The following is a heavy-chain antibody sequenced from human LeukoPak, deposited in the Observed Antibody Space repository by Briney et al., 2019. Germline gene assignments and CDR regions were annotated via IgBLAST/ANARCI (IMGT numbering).Heavy chain of an antibody. CDR3: ARVVVAAAPQIKNWFDP. D-gene: IGHD6-13*01. J-gene: IGHJ5*02. Sequence: SETLSLTCTVSGGSISSYYWSWLRQPPGKGLEWIGYIYYGGSTNYNPSLKSRVTISVDTSKNQFSLKLSSVTAADTAAYYCARVVVAAAPQIKNWFDPWGQGTLVTVSS. CDR1: GGSISSYY. CDR2: IYYGGST. V-gene: IGHV4-59*01.